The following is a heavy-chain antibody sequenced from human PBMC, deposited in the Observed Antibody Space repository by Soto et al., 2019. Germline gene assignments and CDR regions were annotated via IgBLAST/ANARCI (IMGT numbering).Heavy chain of an antibody. CDR1: GFSFSRSW. CDR2: IEQDGNEK. J-gene: IGHJ6*02. V-gene: IGHV3-7*03. CDR3: ARVEGLLMVYAIRGNYYYGMDV. D-gene: IGHD2-8*01. Sequence: EVQLVESGGGLVQPGGSLRLSCAASGFSFSRSWMSWVRQAPGKGLEWVANIEQDGNEKYYVDSVKGRFTISRDNAKNSLYLQMNSLRPEDTAVYFCARVEGLLMVYAIRGNYYYGMDVWGQGTTVTVSS.